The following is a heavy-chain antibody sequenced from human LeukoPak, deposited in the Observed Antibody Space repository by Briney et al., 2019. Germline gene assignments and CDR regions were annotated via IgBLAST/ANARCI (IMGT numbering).Heavy chain of an antibody. CDR1: GFTFSRYW. J-gene: IGHJ4*02. V-gene: IGHV3-7*01. CDR2: IKEDGTEK. Sequence: GGSLRLSCAASGFTFSRYWMSWVRQAPGKRLEWVANIKEDGTEKYYVDSVKGRFTISRDNAKSSLYLRMNSLRAEDTAVYYCARDHPVPLTISVPDYFDYWGQGTLVTVSS. CDR3: ARDHPVPLTISVPDYFDY. D-gene: IGHD3-3*01.